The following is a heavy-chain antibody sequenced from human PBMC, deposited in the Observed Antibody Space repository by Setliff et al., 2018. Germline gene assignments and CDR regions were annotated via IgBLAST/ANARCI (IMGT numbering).Heavy chain of an antibody. CDR1: GYSFTDYW. V-gene: IGHV5-51*01. Sequence: LGESLKLSCKGSGYSFTDYWIAWVRQTPGKGLEWMGTIYPGNADTRYSPSFQGQVTISTDTSINTAFLQWNSLKASDTAVCYCARRGERFFNWFDPWGQGTLVTVSS. D-gene: IGHD2-21*01. CDR3: ARRGERFFNWFDP. J-gene: IGHJ5*02. CDR2: IYPGNADT.